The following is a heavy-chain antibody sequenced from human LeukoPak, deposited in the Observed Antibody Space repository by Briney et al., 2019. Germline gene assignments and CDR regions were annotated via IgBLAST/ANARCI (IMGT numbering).Heavy chain of an antibody. J-gene: IGHJ2*01. CDR3: ARDVVVVPAAIGPWYFDL. Sequence: SVKVSCKASGGTFSSYAISWVRQAPGQGLEWMGGIIPIFGTANYAQKFQGRVTITADESTSTAYMELSSLRSDDTAVYYCARDVVVVPAAIGPWYFDLWGRGTLVTVSS. CDR2: IIPIFGTA. D-gene: IGHD2-2*02. V-gene: IGHV1-69*13. CDR1: GGTFSSYA.